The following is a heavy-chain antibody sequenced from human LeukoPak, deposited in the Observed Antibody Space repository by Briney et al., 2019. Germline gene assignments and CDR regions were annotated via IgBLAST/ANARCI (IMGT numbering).Heavy chain of an antibody. V-gene: IGHV4-4*07. J-gene: IGHJ6*02. Sequence: SETLSLTCTVSGGSISSYYWSWIRQPAGKGLEWIGRIYTSGSTNYNPSLKSRVTMSVDTSKNQFSLKLSSVTAADTAVYYCARDIVVVPAAIKGFVYYYGMDVWGQGATVTVSS. CDR2: IYTSGST. CDR3: ARDIVVVPAAIKGFVYYYGMDV. D-gene: IGHD2-2*02. CDR1: GGSISSYY.